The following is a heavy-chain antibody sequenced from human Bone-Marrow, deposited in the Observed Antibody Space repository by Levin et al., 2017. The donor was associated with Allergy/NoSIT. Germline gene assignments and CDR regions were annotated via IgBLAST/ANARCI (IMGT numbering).Heavy chain of an antibody. J-gene: IGHJ4*02. V-gene: IGHV3-21*01. CDR2: IGPTSNYI. D-gene: IGHD5-18*01. Sequence: GGSLRLSCAASGFTFSHYHMNWVRQAPGKGLEWVSSIGPTSNYIYYADSLKGRFTISRDNAKNSLYLQMNSLRGEDPAVYYCTRGGGDATTLGLPDYWGQGTLVTVAS. CDR1: GFTFSHYH. CDR3: TRGGGDATTLGLPDY.